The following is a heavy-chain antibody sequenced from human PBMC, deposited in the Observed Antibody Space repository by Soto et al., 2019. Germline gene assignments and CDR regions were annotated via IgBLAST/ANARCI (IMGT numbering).Heavy chain of an antibody. J-gene: IGHJ4*02. Sequence: QVQLVQSGAEVKKPGSSVKVSCKASGGTFSSYAISWVRQAPGQGLEWMGGIITIFGTANYAQKFQGRVTITADESTSTAYMELSSLRYEDTAVYYCARVPTYCGGDCFLYYFDYWGQGTLVTVSS. CDR1: GGTFSSYA. V-gene: IGHV1-69*01. CDR3: ARVPTYCGGDCFLYYFDY. CDR2: IITIFGTA. D-gene: IGHD2-21*02.